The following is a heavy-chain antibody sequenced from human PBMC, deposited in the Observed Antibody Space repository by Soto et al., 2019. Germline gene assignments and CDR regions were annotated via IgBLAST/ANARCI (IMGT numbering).Heavy chain of an antibody. J-gene: IGHJ4*02. CDR2: ISYDGRNK. V-gene: IGHV3-30-3*01. CDR1: GFTFSSYA. D-gene: IGHD3-9*01. CDR3: ARAPQNAYFDWLSPSDY. Sequence: GGSLRLSCASSGFTFSSYAIHWVRQATGKGLECVAVISYDGRNKYYADSVKGRFTISRDNSKNTLYLQMNSLRAEDTAVYYCARAPQNAYFDWLSPSDYWGQGTLVTVSS.